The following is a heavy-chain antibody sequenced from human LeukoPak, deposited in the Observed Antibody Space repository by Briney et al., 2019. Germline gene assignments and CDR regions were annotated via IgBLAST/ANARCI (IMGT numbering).Heavy chain of an antibody. CDR1: GFTFSSYS. CDR3: ARDLEGKEFDY. Sequence: TGGSLRLSCAASGFTFSSYSMNWVRQAPGKGLEWVSSISSSSSYIYYADSVKGRFTISRDNPKNSLYLQMNSLRAEDTAVYCCARDLEGKEFDYWGQGTLVTVSS. J-gene: IGHJ4*02. D-gene: IGHD3-3*01. CDR2: ISSSSSYI. V-gene: IGHV3-21*01.